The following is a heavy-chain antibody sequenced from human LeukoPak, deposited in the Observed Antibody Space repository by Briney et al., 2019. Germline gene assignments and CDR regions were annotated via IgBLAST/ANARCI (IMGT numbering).Heavy chain of an antibody. CDR3: ARGRGSSSSWYGDY. D-gene: IGHD6-13*01. Sequence: GGSMRLSCAASGFTFSSYSMNWVRQAPGKGLEWVSSISSSSSYIYYADSVKGRFTISRDNAKNSLYLQMNSLRAEDTAVYYCARGRGSSSSWYGDYWGQGTLVTVSS. V-gene: IGHV3-21*01. CDR2: ISSSSSYI. J-gene: IGHJ4*02. CDR1: GFTFSSYS.